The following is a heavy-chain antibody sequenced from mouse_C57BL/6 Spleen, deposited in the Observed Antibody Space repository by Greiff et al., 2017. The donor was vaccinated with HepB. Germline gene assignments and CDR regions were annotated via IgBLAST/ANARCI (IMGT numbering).Heavy chain of an antibody. CDR1: GYAFSSSW. CDR2: IYPGDGDT. Sequence: VQLQQSGPELVKPGASVKISCKASGYAFSSSWMNWVKQRPGKGLEWIGRIYPGDGDTNYNGKFKGKATLTADKSSSTAYMQLSSLTSEDSAVYFCARSGNGSRPGYFDYWGQGTTLTVSS. D-gene: IGHD1-1*01. J-gene: IGHJ2*01. CDR3: ARSGNGSRPGYFDY. V-gene: IGHV1-82*01.